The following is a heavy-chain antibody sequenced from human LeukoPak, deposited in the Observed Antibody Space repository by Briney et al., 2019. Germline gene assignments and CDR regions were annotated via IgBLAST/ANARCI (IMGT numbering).Heavy chain of an antibody. Sequence: SETLSLTCTVSAYSISSGYYWGWIRQPPGKGLECIGTIYHSGSTYYNPSLKSRVTISVDTSKNQFSLKLSSVTAADTAVYYCARRLLGYCSGGSCYSGYFQHWGQGTLVTVSS. CDR1: AYSISSGYY. J-gene: IGHJ1*01. CDR3: ARRLLGYCSGGSCYSGYFQH. CDR2: IYHSGST. D-gene: IGHD2-15*01. V-gene: IGHV4-38-2*02.